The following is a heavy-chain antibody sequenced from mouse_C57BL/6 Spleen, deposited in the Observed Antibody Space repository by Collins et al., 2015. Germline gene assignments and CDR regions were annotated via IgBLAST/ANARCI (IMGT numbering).Heavy chain of an antibody. D-gene: IGHD2-3*01. Sequence: QVQLQQPGAELVKPGAPVKLSCKASGYTFTSYWMNWVKQRPGRGLEWIGRIDPSDSETHYNQKFKDKATLTVDKSSSTAYIQLSSLTSEDSAVYYCARGSGYWGYYAMDYWGQGTSVTVSS. CDR1: GYTFTSYW. J-gene: IGHJ4*01. CDR2: IDPSDSET. CDR3: ARGSGYWGYYAMDY. V-gene: IGHV1-69*02.